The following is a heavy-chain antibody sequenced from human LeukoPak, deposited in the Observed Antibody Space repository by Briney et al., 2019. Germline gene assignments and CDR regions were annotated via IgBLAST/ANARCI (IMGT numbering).Heavy chain of an antibody. CDR1: GYTFTSYG. Sequence: ASVKVSCKASGYTFTSYGISWVRQAPGQGLEWMGWISAYNGNTNYAQKLQGRVTMTTDTSTSTAYMELRSLRSDDTAVYYCARVGDFWSGYYLPPHWFDPWGQGTLVTVSS. V-gene: IGHV1-18*01. J-gene: IGHJ5*02. D-gene: IGHD3-3*01. CDR2: ISAYNGNT. CDR3: ARVGDFWSGYYLPPHWFDP.